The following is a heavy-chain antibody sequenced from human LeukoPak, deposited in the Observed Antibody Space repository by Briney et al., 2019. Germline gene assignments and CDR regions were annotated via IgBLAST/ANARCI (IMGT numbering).Heavy chain of an antibody. Sequence: PGGSLRLSCAASEFSSNTYRMSWVRRAPGKGLEWVSAISGSGGSTYYADSVKGRFTISRDNSKNTLYLQMNSLRAEDTAVYYCAKGRADSSGYYFLPHDAFDIWGQGTMVTVSS. J-gene: IGHJ3*02. CDR3: AKGRADSSGYYFLPHDAFDI. D-gene: IGHD3-22*01. CDR1: EFSSNTYR. V-gene: IGHV3-23*01. CDR2: ISGSGGST.